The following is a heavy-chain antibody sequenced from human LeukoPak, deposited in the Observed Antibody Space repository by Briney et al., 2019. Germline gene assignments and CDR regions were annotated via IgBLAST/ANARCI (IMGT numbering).Heavy chain of an antibody. CDR3: ARDPGDSSGYRYWYFDL. J-gene: IGHJ2*01. CDR2: TSTSGDST. V-gene: IGHV3-23*01. Sequence: GGSLRLSCAASGFTFSTYGMSWVRQAPGKGLEWVSATSTSGDSTYYADSVKGRFTISRDNSKNTLYLQMNSLRAEDTAVYYCARDPGDSSGYRYWYFDLWGRGTLVTVSS. CDR1: GFTFSTYG. D-gene: IGHD3-22*01.